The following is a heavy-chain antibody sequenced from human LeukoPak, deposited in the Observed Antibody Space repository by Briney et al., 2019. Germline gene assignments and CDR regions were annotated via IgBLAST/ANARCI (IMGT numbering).Heavy chain of an antibody. CDR3: ASIHDSSGYYPAVD. CDR2: IYHSGST. CDR1: GGSITNYY. J-gene: IGHJ1*01. Sequence: PSETLSLTCTVSGGSITNYYWSWIRQPPGKGLEWIGNIYHSGSTNYNPSLKSRVTISVDTSKNQFSLKLSSVTAADTAVYYCASIHDSSGYYPAVDWGQGTLVTVFS. D-gene: IGHD3-22*01. V-gene: IGHV4-59*01.